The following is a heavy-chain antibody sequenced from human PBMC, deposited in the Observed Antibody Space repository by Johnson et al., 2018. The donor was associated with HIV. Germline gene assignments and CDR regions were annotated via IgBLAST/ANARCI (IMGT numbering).Heavy chain of an antibody. Sequence: VQLVESGGGLVKPGGSLRLSCAASGFTFSYAWMSWVRQAPGKGLEWVSGINWNGGSTGYADSVKGRFTISRDNAKNSLYLQMNSLRAEDTALYYCARGAPWSGSDAFDIWGQGTMVTVSS. CDR3: ARGAPWSGSDAFDI. V-gene: IGHV3-20*04. CDR2: INWNGGST. CDR1: GFTFSYAW. J-gene: IGHJ3*02. D-gene: IGHD3-3*01.